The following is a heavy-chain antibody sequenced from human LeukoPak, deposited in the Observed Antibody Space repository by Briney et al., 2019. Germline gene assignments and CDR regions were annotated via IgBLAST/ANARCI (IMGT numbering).Heavy chain of an antibody. D-gene: IGHD2-15*01. Sequence: GGSLRLSCAASGFTFSSYSMKWVRQAPGKGLEWVAAISGDNPGTYHANSVKGRFTISRDNSKNTLHLQMSGLRAEDTARYYCAKAPVGHCSGAFCYHFDSWGQGTLVTVSS. CDR1: GFTFSSYS. J-gene: IGHJ4*02. CDR3: AKAPVGHCSGAFCYHFDS. V-gene: IGHV3-23*01. CDR2: ISGDNPGT.